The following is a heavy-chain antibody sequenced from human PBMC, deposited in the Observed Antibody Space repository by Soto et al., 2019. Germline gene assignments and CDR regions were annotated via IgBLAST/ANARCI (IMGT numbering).Heavy chain of an antibody. CDR2: ISYDGSNK. D-gene: IGHD3-3*01. Sequence: QVQLVESGGGVVQPGRSLRLSCAASGFTFSSYAMHWVRQAPGKGLEWVAVISYDGSNKYYADSVKGRFTISRDNSKNTLYLQMNSLRAEDKAVYYCARPYYDFWSGYQNYFDYWGQGPLVTVSS. CDR3: ARPYYDFWSGYQNYFDY. CDR1: GFTFSSYA. V-gene: IGHV3-30-3*01. J-gene: IGHJ4*02.